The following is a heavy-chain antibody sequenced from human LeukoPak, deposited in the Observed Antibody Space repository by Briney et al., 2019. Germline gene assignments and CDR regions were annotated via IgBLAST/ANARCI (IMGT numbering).Heavy chain of an antibody. D-gene: IGHD3-9*01. CDR2: ISSSSSSYL. Sequence: GGSLRLSCAASGFTFSSYRMNWVRQAPGKGLEWVSSISSSSSSYLYYADSVKGRFTIYRDNAKNSLYLQMNSLRAEDTAVYYCARDPLDIFTGLWVNWFDPWGQGTLVTVSS. CDR3: ARDPLDIFTGLWVNWFDP. CDR1: GFTFSSYR. V-gene: IGHV3-21*01. J-gene: IGHJ5*02.